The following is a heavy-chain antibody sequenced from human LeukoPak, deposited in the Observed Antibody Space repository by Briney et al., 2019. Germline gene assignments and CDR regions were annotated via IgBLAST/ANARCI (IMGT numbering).Heavy chain of an antibody. V-gene: IGHV1-2*02. CDR3: ARDGYYYDSSGYRPFDY. J-gene: IGHJ4*02. CDR2: INPNSGGT. Sequence: GASVKVFCKASGYTFTGYYMHWVRRAPGQGLEWMGWINPNSGGTNYAQKFQGRVTMTRDTSISTAYMELSRLRSDDTAVYYCARDGYYYDSSGYRPFDYWGQGTLVTVSS. D-gene: IGHD3-22*01. CDR1: GYTFTGYY.